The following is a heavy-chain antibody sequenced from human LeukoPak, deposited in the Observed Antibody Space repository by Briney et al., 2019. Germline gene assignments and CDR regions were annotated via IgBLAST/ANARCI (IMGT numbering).Heavy chain of an antibody. J-gene: IGHJ4*02. CDR3: LQYAY. CDR2: IFDNGGT. D-gene: IGHD2-2*01. Sequence: GGSLRLSCAASGIAVSSKYMSWVRQVPGKGLQWVSIIFDNGGTFYADSVKGRFTISRDTFKNTIYPQMNSLGVEDTALYYCLQYAYWGQGTLVTVSS. CDR1: GIAVSSKY. V-gene: IGHV3-66*01.